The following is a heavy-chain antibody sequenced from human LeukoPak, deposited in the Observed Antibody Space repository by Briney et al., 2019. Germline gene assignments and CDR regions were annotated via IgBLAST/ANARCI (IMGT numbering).Heavy chain of an antibody. Sequence: SETLSLTCAVYGGSFSGYYWSWIRQPPGKGLEWIGEINHSGSTNYNPSLKSRVTISVDTSKNQFSLKLSSVTAADTAVYYCARGKTYYYCYGMDVWGQGTTVTVSS. CDR1: GGSFSGYY. CDR2: INHSGST. V-gene: IGHV4-34*01. CDR3: ARGKTYYYCYGMDV. J-gene: IGHJ6*02.